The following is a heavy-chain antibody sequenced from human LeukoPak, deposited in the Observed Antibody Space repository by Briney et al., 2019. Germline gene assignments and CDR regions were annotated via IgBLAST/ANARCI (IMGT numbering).Heavy chain of an antibody. CDR3: ARTRRRRYCSSTSCYAGWYFDL. V-gene: IGHV3-7*01. Sequence: GGSLRLSCAASGFTFSSYWMSWVRQAPGKGLEWVANIKQDGSEKYYVDSVKGRFTISRDNAKNSLYLQMNSLRAADTAVYYCARTRRRRYCSSTSCYAGWYFDLWGRGTLVTVSS. CDR1: GFTFSSYW. D-gene: IGHD2-2*01. J-gene: IGHJ2*01. CDR2: IKQDGSEK.